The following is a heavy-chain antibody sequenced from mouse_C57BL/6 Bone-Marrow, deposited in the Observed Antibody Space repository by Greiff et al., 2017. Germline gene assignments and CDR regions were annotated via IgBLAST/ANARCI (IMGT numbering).Heavy chain of an antibody. Sequence: QVQLQQPGTELVKPGASVKLSCKASGYTFTSYWMHWVKPRPGQGLEWIGNINPSNGGTNYNEKFKSKATLTVDKSSSTAYMQLSSLTSEDSAVYYCARGRIPVGGEIDYWGQGTTLTVSS. CDR2: INPSNGGT. CDR3: ARGRIPVGGEIDY. D-gene: IGHD1-1*01. J-gene: IGHJ2*01. CDR1: GYTFTSYW. V-gene: IGHV1-53*01.